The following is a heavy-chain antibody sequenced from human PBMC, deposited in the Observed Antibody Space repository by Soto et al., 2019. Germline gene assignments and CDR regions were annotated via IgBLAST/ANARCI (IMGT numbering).Heavy chain of an antibody. J-gene: IGHJ6*02. CDR3: ARVGSSWYYGMDV. D-gene: IGHD6-13*01. V-gene: IGHV4-34*01. Sequence: PXGTLSLTCAVYGGSFSGYYWSGMRQPPGKGLEWIGEINHSGSTNYNPSLKSRVTISVDTSKNQFSLKLSSVTAADTAVYYCARVGSSWYYGMDVWGQGTTVTVSS. CDR1: GGSFSGYY. CDR2: INHSGST.